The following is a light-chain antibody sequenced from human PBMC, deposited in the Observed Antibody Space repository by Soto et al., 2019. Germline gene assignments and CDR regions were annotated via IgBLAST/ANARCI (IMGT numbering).Light chain of an antibody. Sequence: IQMTQSPSSLSSSVGDRVTITCRASHTISSWLAWYQQKPGKAPKLLIYDASSLESGVPSRFSGSGSATEFTLTISSLQPDDFATYYCQQYNNYWTFGQGTKVDI. CDR2: DAS. V-gene: IGKV1-5*01. CDR1: HTISSW. CDR3: QQYNNYWT. J-gene: IGKJ1*01.